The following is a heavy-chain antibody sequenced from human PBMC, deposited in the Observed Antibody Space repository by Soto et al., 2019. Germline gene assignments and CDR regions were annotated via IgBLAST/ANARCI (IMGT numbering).Heavy chain of an antibody. J-gene: IGHJ4*02. V-gene: IGHV4-4*02. CDR2: IYHSGST. CDR1: GGSISSSNW. Sequence: QVQLQESSPGLVKPSGTLSLTCAVSGGSISSSNWWSWVRQPPGKGLEWIGEIYHSGSTNYNPSLKSRVTISVDKSKNQFSLKLSSVTAADTAVYYCASKYYYDSSGYHQFDYWGQGTLVTVSS. CDR3: ASKYYYDSSGYHQFDY. D-gene: IGHD3-22*01.